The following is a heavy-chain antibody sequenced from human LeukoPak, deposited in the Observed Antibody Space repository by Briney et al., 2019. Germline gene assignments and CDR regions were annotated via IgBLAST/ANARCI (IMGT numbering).Heavy chain of an antibody. J-gene: IGHJ5*02. CDR1: GFTFSSYA. D-gene: IGHD6-19*01. CDR2: ISGSGGST. Sequence: PGGSLRLSCAASGFTFSSYAMSWVRQAPGKGLEWVSAISGSGGSTYYADSVKGRFTISRDNSKNTLYLQMNSLRAEDTAVYYCAKEPSTAVAALNWFDPWGQGTLVTVSS. CDR3: AKEPSTAVAALNWFDP. V-gene: IGHV3-23*01.